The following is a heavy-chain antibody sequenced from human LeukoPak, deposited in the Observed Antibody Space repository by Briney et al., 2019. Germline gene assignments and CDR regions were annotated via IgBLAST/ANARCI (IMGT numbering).Heavy chain of an antibody. J-gene: IGHJ4*02. V-gene: IGHV3-7*01. CDR3: AYTNNLKY. D-gene: IGHD3-16*01. CDR2: IKHDGSEK. Sequence: GGSLRLSCAASGFTFSSYAMSWVRQAPGKGLEWVANIKHDGSEKYYVDSVKGRFTISRDDAKNSLSLQMNSVRAEDTAVYYCAYTNNLKYWGQGTLVTVSS. CDR1: GFTFSSYA.